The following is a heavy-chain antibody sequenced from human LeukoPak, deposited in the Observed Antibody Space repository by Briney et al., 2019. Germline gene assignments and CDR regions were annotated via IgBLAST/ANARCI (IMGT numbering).Heavy chain of an antibody. V-gene: IGHV5-51*01. CDR1: GYSFTSYW. CDR2: IYPGDSDT. CDR3: ARSTYYYDSSGYTNWFDP. J-gene: IGHJ5*02. Sequence: GESLKISCKGSGYSFTSYWIGWVPQMPGKGLEWMGIIYPGDSDTRYSPSFQGQVTISADKSISTAYLQWSSLKASDTAMYYCARSTYYYDSSGYTNWFDPWGQGTLVTVSS. D-gene: IGHD3-22*01.